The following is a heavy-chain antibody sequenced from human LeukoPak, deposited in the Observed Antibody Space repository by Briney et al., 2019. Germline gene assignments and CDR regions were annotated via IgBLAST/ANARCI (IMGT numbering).Heavy chain of an antibody. Sequence: GGSLRLSCAASGFTVSSNYMGWVRQAPGKGLEWVSVIYSGGSTYYADSVKGRFTISRDNSKNTLYLQMNSLRAEDTAVYYCARGVGPRGVDWFDPWGQGTLVTVSS. V-gene: IGHV3-53*01. D-gene: IGHD2-15*01. CDR2: IYSGGST. CDR3: ARGVGPRGVDWFDP. CDR1: GFTVSSNY. J-gene: IGHJ5*02.